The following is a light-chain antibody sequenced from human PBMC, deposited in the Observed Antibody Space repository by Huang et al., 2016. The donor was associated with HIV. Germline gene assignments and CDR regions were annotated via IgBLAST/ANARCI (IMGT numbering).Light chain of an antibody. Sequence: DIVMTQSPDSLSLSLGERATINCRSSQSILYKSNNKNFLTWDQQKPGQPPKWLIYWAYSREEGGPDRGSGSGSATDFKLTISGLQPEDVAVYYCQQCYTPPYTFGQGTKVEIK. CDR1: QSILYKSNNKNF. V-gene: IGKV4-1*01. J-gene: IGKJ2*01. CDR3: QQCYTPPYT. CDR2: WAY.